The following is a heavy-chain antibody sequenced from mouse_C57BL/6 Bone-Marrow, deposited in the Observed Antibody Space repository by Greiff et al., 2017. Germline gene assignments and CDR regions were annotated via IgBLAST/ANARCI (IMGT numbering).Heavy chain of an antibody. J-gene: IGHJ2*01. CDR2: INPYNGGT. Sequence: VQLQQSGPVLVKPGASVKMSCKASGYTFTDYYMNWVKQSHGKSLEWIGVINPYNGGTSYNQKFKGKATLPVDKSSSPAYMELNSLTSEDSAVYYCASGGPFDYWGQGTTLTVSS. CDR1: GYTFTDYY. V-gene: IGHV1-19*01. CDR3: ASGGPFDY.